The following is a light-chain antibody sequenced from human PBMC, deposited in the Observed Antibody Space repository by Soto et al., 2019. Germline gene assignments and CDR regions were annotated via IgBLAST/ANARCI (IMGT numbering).Light chain of an antibody. Sequence: AIQLTQSPSSLSASVGDRVTITCRASQDIRGALAWYQQKPGKAPKLLIYDVSSLESGVPSRFSGSGSGTDFTFTISSLQPEDFATYYCQQFNFYPITFGQGTRLEIK. V-gene: IGKV1-13*02. CDR3: QQFNFYPIT. J-gene: IGKJ5*01. CDR2: DVS. CDR1: QDIRGA.